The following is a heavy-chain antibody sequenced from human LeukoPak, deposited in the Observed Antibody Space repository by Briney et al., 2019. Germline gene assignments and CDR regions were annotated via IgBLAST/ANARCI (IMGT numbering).Heavy chain of an antibody. D-gene: IGHD3-9*01. CDR3: ARDRHDILTGYYISGGAFDI. V-gene: IGHV4-31*03. CDR2: IYYSGST. J-gene: IGHJ3*02. CDR1: GGSISSGGYS. Sequence: SETLSLTCTVSGGSISSGGYSWSWIRQHPGKGLEWIGYIYYSGSTYYNPSLKSRVTISVDTSKNQFSLKLSSVTAADTAVYYCARDRHDILTGYYISGGAFDIWGQGTMVTVSS.